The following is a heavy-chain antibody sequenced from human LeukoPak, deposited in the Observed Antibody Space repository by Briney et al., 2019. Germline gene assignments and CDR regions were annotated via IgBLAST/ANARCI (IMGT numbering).Heavy chain of an antibody. J-gene: IGHJ4*02. D-gene: IGHD3-22*01. V-gene: IGHV4-59*01. CDR2: IYYSGST. Sequence: SETLSLTCTVSGGSISSNYWSWIRQPPGKGLEWIGYIYYSGSTNYNPSLKSRVTISVDTSKNQFSLKLSSVTAADTAVYYCASTYYDSSGYGYWGQGTLITVSS. CDR1: GGSISSNY. CDR3: ASTYYDSSGYGY.